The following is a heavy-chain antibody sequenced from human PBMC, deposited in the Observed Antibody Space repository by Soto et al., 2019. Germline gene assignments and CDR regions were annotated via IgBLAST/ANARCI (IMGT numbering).Heavy chain of an antibody. CDR3: ARWYIDFWSGYTYYYGGMDV. Sequence: PSETLSLTCTVSGGSISSSSYYWGWIRQPPGKGLEWIGSIYYSGSTYYNPSLKSRVTISVDTSKNQLSLKLSSVTAADTAVYYCARWYIDFWSGYTYYYGGMDVWGQGTTVTVSS. V-gene: IGHV4-39*01. CDR1: GGSISSSSYY. J-gene: IGHJ6*02. CDR2: IYYSGST. D-gene: IGHD3-3*01.